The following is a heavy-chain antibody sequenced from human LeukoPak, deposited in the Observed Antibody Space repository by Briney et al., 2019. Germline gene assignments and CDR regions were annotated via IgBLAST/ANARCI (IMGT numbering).Heavy chain of an antibody. CDR1: GFTFSSYW. Sequence: PGGSLRLSCAASGFTFSSYWMSWVREAPGKGLEWVANIKQDGSEKYYVDSVKGRFTISRDNAKNSLYLQMNSLSAEDTAVYYCARGEYCSSTSCHKDHYYYYGMDVWGQGTTVTVSS. CDR3: ARGEYCSSTSCHKDHYYYYGMDV. J-gene: IGHJ6*02. D-gene: IGHD2-2*01. V-gene: IGHV3-7*01. CDR2: IKQDGSEK.